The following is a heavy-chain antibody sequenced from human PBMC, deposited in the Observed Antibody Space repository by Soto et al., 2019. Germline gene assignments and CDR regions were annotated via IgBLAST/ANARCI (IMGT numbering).Heavy chain of an antibody. CDR3: ARVSITMVRRVIITTPLDYYYGMDV. CDR2: ISGGGTNT. J-gene: IGHJ6*02. V-gene: IGHV3-23*01. Sequence: PGGSLRLSCAASGFSFNTYSMTWVRQAPGKGLEWVSIISGGGTNTYYADSVKGRFTISRDNSKNTLYLQMNSLRAEDTAVYYCARVSITMVRRVIITTPLDYYYGMDVWGQGTTVTVPS. D-gene: IGHD3-10*01. CDR1: GFSFNTYS.